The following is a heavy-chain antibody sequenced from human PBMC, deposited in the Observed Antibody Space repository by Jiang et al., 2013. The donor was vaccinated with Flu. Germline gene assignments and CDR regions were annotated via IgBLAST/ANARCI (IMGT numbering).Heavy chain of an antibody. CDR1: GYIFANYY. V-gene: IGHV1-46*03. CDR3: VRGPYSSGRYYHLDY. D-gene: IGHD6-19*01. J-gene: IGHJ4*02. CDR2: INPASGST. Sequence: GAEVKKPGASVKVSCKAYGYIFANYYIHWVRQAPGQGLEWMGIINPASGSTTYAQKFQGRVTMTRDTSTSTVYMELSSLRSEDTAVCYCVRGPYSSGRYYHLDYWGQGILVTVSS.